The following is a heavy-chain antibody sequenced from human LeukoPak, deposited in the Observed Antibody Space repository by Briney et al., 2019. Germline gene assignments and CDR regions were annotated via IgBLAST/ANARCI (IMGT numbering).Heavy chain of an antibody. CDR1: GFSLSTSGVG. V-gene: IGHV2-5*01. D-gene: IGHD3-22*01. CDR3: ASRALDYYDSSGYYDYFDY. Sequence: SGPTLVKPTQTLTLTCTFSGFSLSTSGVGVGWIRQPPGKALEWLALIYWNDDKRYSPSLKSRLTITKDTSKNQVVLTITNMDPVDTATYYCASRALDYYDSSGYYDYFDYWGQGTLVTVSS. CDR2: IYWNDDK. J-gene: IGHJ4*02.